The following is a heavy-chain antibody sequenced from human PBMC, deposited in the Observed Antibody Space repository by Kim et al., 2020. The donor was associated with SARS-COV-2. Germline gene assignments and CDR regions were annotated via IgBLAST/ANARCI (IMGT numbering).Heavy chain of an antibody. D-gene: IGHD3-3*01. CDR3: AKDQAVPYYDFWSGYYA. CDR2: ISGSGGST. CDR1: GFTFSSYA. V-gene: IGHV3-23*01. J-gene: IGHJ5*02. Sequence: GGSLRLSCAASGFTFSSYAMSWVRQAPGKGLEWVSAISGSGGSTYYADSVKGRFTISRDNSKNTLYLQMNSLRAEDTAVYYCAKDQAVPYYDFWSGYYAWGQGTLVTVSS.